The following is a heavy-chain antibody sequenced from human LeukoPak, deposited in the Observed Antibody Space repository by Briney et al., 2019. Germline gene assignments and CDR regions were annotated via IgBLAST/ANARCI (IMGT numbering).Heavy chain of an antibody. CDR1: GGSISSSSYY. J-gene: IGHJ4*02. CDR3: ASHGGGGFDY. Sequence: SETLSLTCTVPGGSISSSSYYWGWIRQPPGKGLEWIGSIYYSGSTYYNPSLKSRVTISVDTSKNQFSLKLSSVTAADTAVYYCASHGGGGFDYWGQGTLVTVSS. V-gene: IGHV4-39*01. D-gene: IGHD2-15*01. CDR2: IYYSGST.